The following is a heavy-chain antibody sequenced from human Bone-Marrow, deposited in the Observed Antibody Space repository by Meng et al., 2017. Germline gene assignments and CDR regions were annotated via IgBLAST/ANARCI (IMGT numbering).Heavy chain of an antibody. CDR1: GGSFSGYY. CDR3: ARGGNCSGGSCN. V-gene: IGHV4-34*01. CDR2: INHSGST. Sequence: QVQLQQWGAGLLKPSETLSLTCAVYGGSFSGYYWSWIRQPPGKGLEWIGEINHSGSTNYNPSLKSRVTISVDTSKNQFSLKLSSVTAADTAVYYCARGGNCSGGSCNWGQGTLVTVSS. J-gene: IGHJ4*02. D-gene: IGHD2-15*01.